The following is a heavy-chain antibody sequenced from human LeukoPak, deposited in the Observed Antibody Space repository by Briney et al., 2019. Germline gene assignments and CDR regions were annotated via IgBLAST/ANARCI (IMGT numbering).Heavy chain of an antibody. J-gene: IGHJ4*02. CDR2: IKQDGSEK. CDR1: GLTFNNYW. Sequence: PGGSLRLSCAASGLTFNNYWMNWVRQAPGKGLEWVASIKQDGSEKYYVGSVKGRFTISRDNAKNSLSLQMSSLRAEDTAVYYCGRGSGAPDNWGQGTLVTVSS. V-gene: IGHV3-7*01. D-gene: IGHD4-17*01. CDR3: GRGSGAPDN.